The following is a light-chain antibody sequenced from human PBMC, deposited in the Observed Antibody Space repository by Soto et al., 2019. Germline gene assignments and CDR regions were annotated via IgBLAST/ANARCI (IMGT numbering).Light chain of an antibody. J-gene: IGKJ1*01. CDR2: WAS. Sequence: DIVMTQSPDSLAVSLCERATINCKSSQSVLYSPNNKNYLAWYQQKPGQPPKLLFYWASTRESGVPDRFSGSGSVKDFTLTISSMQAGDVAVYYCQQYYTTPGTFGQGPKVEIK. CDR1: QSVLYSPNNKNY. V-gene: IGKV4-1*01. CDR3: QQYYTTPGT.